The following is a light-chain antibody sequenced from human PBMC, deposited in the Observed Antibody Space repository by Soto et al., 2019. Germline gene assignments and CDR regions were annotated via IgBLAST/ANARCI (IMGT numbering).Light chain of an antibody. J-gene: IGLJ3*02. Sequence: QSVLTQSPSASGTPGQRVSISCSGSRSNIGRNYVYWYQQLPGTAPKLLIQRNNERPSGVPDRFSGSKSGTSVSLAISGLRSEDEATYYCAAWDDTLNGQVFGGGTKLPV. CDR1: RSNIGRNY. V-gene: IGLV1-47*01. CDR3: AAWDDTLNGQV. CDR2: RNN.